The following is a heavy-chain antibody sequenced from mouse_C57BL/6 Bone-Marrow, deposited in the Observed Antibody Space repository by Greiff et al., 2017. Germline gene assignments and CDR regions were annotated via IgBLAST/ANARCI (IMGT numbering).Heavy chain of an antibody. Sequence: VQLQQSGPELVKPGASVKISCKASGYAFSSSWMNWVKQRPGQGLEWIGRIYPGDGDTNYNGKFKGKATLTADKSSSTAYMQLSSLTSEDSAVYYCALRFAYWGQGTLVTVSA. CDR2: IYPGDGDT. J-gene: IGHJ3*01. CDR1: GYAFSSSW. CDR3: ALRFAY. V-gene: IGHV1-82*01.